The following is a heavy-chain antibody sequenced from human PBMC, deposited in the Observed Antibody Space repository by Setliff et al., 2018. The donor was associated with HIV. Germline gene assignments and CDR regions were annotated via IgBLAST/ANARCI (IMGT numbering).Heavy chain of an antibody. CDR2: IYHGGTT. D-gene: IGHD4-17*01. CDR3: ARAPQDRTTWYFDL. J-gene: IGHJ2*01. Sequence: SETLSLTCSVFGGSISSGDYYWSWLRQHPGKGLEWIGYIYHGGTTYYNPSLASRVIISADTSRKRFSLQLNSVTAADTGVYFCARAPQDRTTWYFDLWGRGTLVTVSS. V-gene: IGHV4-31*03. CDR1: GGSISSGDYY.